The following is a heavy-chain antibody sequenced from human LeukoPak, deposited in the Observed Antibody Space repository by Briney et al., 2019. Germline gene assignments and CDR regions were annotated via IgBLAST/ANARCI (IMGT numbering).Heavy chain of an antibody. CDR3: ARDIGDDMDY. J-gene: IGHJ4*02. CDR2: IHYSGSP. Sequence: PSETLSLTCTVSGDSISGYYWSWIRQPPGKGLEWIGSIHYSGSPNYNPSLNSRVTISVDTSKNQCSLKLSSVTAADTAMYYCARDIGDDMDYWGQGTLVTVSS. CDR1: GDSISGYY. V-gene: IGHV4-59*12. D-gene: IGHD3-22*01.